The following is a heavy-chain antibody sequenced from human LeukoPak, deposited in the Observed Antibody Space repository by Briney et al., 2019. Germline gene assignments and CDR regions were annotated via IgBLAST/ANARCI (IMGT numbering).Heavy chain of an antibody. CDR3: ASEDSSGWFASDY. Sequence: PSETLSLTCAVYGGSFSDYYWSWIRQPPGKGLEWIGEINHSGYTNYNPSLKSRVTISVDTSRNQFSLKLSSVTAADTAVYYCASEDSSGWFASDYWGQGLLVTVSS. CDR1: GGSFSDYY. CDR2: INHSGYT. D-gene: IGHD6-19*01. J-gene: IGHJ4*02. V-gene: IGHV4-34*01.